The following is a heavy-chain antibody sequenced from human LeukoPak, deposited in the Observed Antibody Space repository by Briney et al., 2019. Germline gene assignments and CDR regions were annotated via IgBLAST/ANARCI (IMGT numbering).Heavy chain of an antibody. CDR1: GFTFSNYW. Sequence: GGSLRLSCAASGFTFSNYWMHWVRQAPGKGLVWVSRINSDGSSTSYADSVKGRFTISRDNAKNTLYLQMNSLRVEDTAVYYCARCYDSSALMLTYWGQGTLVTVSS. CDR3: ARCYDSSALMLTY. V-gene: IGHV3-74*01. D-gene: IGHD3-22*01. CDR2: INSDGSST. J-gene: IGHJ4*02.